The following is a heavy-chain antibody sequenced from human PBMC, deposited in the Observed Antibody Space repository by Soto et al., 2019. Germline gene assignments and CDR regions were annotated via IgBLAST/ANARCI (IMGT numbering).Heavy chain of an antibody. D-gene: IGHD5-18*01. CDR1: GGSISSSSYY. CDR2: VFYSGST. Sequence: SETLSLTCTVSGGSISSSSYYWGWIRQPPGKGLEWIGNVFYSGSTYYKSSLKSRVTISVDTSKNHLSLRLSSVTAADTAMYYCERLTHNSGYSYGYDSWGQGTLVTVYS. J-gene: IGHJ4*02. CDR3: ERLTHNSGYSYGYDS. V-gene: IGHV4-39*02.